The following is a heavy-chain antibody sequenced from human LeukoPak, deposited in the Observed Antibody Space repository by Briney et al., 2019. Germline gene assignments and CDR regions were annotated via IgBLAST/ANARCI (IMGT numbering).Heavy chain of an antibody. Sequence: GGSLRLSCAASGFTFSSYAMSWVRQAPGKGLEWVSAISGSGGSTYYADSVKGRFTISRDNSKNTLYLQMNSLRAEDTAVYYCAKELEYCSGGSCYTWFDPWGQGTLATVSS. V-gene: IGHV3-23*01. CDR1: GFTFSSYA. CDR3: AKELEYCSGGSCYTWFDP. CDR2: ISGSGGST. J-gene: IGHJ5*02. D-gene: IGHD2-15*01.